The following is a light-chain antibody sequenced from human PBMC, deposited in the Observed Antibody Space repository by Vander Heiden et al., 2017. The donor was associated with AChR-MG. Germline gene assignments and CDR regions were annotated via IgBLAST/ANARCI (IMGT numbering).Light chain of an antibody. CDR2: GNS. V-gene: IGLV1-40*01. CDR3: QSYDSSTYWV. J-gene: IGLJ3*02. Sequence: QSVLTQPPSVSGAPGQRVTISCTGRSSNIGAGYEVHWYQQLPGTAPNLLIYGNSNRPSGVPDRFSGSKSGTSASLAITGRKAEDEADYYCQSYDSSTYWVFGGGTKLTVL. CDR1: SSNIGAGYE.